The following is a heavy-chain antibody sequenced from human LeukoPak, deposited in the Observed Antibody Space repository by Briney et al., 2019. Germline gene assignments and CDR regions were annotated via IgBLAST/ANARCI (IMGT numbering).Heavy chain of an antibody. V-gene: IGHV4-39*07. J-gene: IGHJ4*02. CDR3: ARVRLAAAGMNGPGTASGAPFDY. CDR2: INHSGST. Sequence: SETLSLTCTVSGGSISSSSYYWSWIRQPPGKGLEWIGEINHSGSTNYNPSLKSRVTISVDTSKNQFSLKLSSVTAADTAVYYCARVRLAAAGMNGPGTASGAPFDYWGQGTLVTVSS. D-gene: IGHD6-13*01. CDR1: GGSISSSSYY.